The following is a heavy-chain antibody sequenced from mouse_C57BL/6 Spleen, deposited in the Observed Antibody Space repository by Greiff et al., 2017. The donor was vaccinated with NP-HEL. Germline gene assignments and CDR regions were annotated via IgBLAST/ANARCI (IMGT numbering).Heavy chain of an antibody. D-gene: IGHD2-3*01. CDR1: GYAFSSSW. CDR3: ASYDGYYPAWFAY. J-gene: IGHJ3*01. V-gene: IGHV1-82*01. Sequence: VQLQQSGPELVKPGASVKISCKASGYAFSSSWMNWVKQRPGKGLEWIGRIYPGDGDTNYNGKFTGKATLTAEKSSSTAYMQLSSLTSEDSAVYFCASYDGYYPAWFAYWGQGTLVTVS. CDR2: IYPGDGDT.